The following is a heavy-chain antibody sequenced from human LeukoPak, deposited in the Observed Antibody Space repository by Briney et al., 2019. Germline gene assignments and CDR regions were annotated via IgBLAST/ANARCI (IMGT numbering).Heavy chain of an antibody. CDR2: ISGSGRNT. V-gene: IGHV3-23*01. CDR1: GFIFNNYA. CDR3: ARDMGGIAARPMGRYAFDI. Sequence: GGTLRLSCAASGFIFNNYALSWVRQTPGKGLEWVSAISGSGRNTYYADSVKGRFTISRDNAKNSLYLQMNSLRAEDTAVYYCARDMGGIAARPMGRYAFDIWGQGTMVTVSS. J-gene: IGHJ3*02. D-gene: IGHD6-6*01.